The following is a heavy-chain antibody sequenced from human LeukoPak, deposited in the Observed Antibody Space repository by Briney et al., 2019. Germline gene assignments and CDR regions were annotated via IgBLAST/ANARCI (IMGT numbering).Heavy chain of an antibody. V-gene: IGHV1-2*02. J-gene: IGHJ4*02. D-gene: IGHD2-15*01. Sequence: ASVKVSCKASGYTFSAYYIHWLRQAPGQGLEWMGWINVNSGDTNSAPNFQGRVTLTRDMSSNTAYMEVTKLTLDDTAVFYCARDGRLDFWGQGTLVTVSS. CDR2: INVNSGDT. CDR1: GYTFSAYY. CDR3: ARDGRLDF.